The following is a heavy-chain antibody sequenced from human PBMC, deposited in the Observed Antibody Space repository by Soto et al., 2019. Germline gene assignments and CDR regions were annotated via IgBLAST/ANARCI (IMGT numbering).Heavy chain of an antibody. CDR3: TRAAWFPYLSFY. Sequence: GGSLRLSCAASGFTFSRFELHLVRHAPGKGLEWISYISRSGSAAYYASSVEGRFTISRDNANNSVYMQMDSLRAEDTALYYCTRAAWFPYLSFYWGQGARVTVSS. V-gene: IGHV3-48*03. CDR1: GFTFSRFE. D-gene: IGHD3-10*01. CDR2: ISRSGSAA. J-gene: IGHJ4*02.